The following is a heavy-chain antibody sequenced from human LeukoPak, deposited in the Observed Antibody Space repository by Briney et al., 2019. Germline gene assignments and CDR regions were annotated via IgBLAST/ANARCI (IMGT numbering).Heavy chain of an antibody. J-gene: IGHJ3*01. CDR1: GGSISSYY. CDR2: IYYSGST. D-gene: IGHD6-6*01. V-gene: IGHV4-59*01. CDR3: AKVYSSSSRDSFDV. Sequence: PSETLSLTCTVSGGSISSYYWNWIRQPPGKGLAWIGYIYYSGSTNYNPSLKSRVTISVDTSKNQFSLKLSSVTAADTAVYYCAKVYSSSSRDSFDVWGQGTMVTVSS.